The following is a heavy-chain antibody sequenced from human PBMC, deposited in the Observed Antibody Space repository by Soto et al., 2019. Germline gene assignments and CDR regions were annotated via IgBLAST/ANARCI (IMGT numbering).Heavy chain of an antibody. CDR3: ARGDLMTHDY. J-gene: IGHJ4*02. V-gene: IGHV4-34*01. Sequence: SETLSLTCAGYCGSLSGYYWSWIRQPPGKGLEWIGEVNDSGSTNYSPSLKSRVTISVDTSKNQFSLKLSSVTAADTAVYYCARGDLMTHDYWGQGTLVTSPQ. CDR1: CGSLSGYY. CDR2: VNDSGST.